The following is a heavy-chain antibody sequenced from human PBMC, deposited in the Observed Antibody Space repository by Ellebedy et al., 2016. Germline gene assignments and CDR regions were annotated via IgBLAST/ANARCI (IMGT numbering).Heavy chain of an antibody. V-gene: IGHV4-59*08. CDR3: ARHIRITMVRGVITNWFDP. CDR2: IYYSGST. J-gene: IGHJ5*02. CDR1: GGSISTYY. Sequence: SETLSLTCTVSGGSISTYYWSWIRQPPGKGLEWIGYIYYSGSTNYNPSLKSRVTISVDTSKNQFSLKLSSVTAADTAVYYCARHIRITMVRGVITNWFDPWGQGTLVSVSS. D-gene: IGHD3-10*01.